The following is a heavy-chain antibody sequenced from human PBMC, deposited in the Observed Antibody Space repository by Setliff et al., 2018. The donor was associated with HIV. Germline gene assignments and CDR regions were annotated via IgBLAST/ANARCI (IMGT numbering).Heavy chain of an antibody. CDR2: MNPNSGNT. Sequence: GASVKVSCKASGYTFTSSDINWVRQAPGQGLEWMGWMNPNSGNTGYAQKFQGRVILTRHTSISTAYMELNSLRSEDTAVYYCARGAWYTSGWYSSRYMDVWGKGTTVTVSS. D-gene: IGHD6-19*01. V-gene: IGHV1-8*02. CDR3: ARGAWYTSGWYSSRYMDV. CDR1: GYTFTSSD. J-gene: IGHJ6*03.